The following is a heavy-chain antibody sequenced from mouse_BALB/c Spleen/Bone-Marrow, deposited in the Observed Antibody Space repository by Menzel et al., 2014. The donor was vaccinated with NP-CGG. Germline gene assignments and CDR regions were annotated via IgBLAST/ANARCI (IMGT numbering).Heavy chain of an antibody. CDR1: GYTFTSYW. CDR3: ARAKRYGEMDY. D-gene: IGHD2-14*01. V-gene: IGHV1-87*01. J-gene: IGHJ4*01. CDR2: IYPGDGDT. Sequence: VQLQESGAELARPGASVKLSCKASGYTFTSYWMQWVQQRPGQGLEWIGAIYPGDGDTRFTQKFKGKATLTADKSSSTAYMQLSSLASEDSAVYHCARAKRYGEMDYWGQGTSVTVSS.